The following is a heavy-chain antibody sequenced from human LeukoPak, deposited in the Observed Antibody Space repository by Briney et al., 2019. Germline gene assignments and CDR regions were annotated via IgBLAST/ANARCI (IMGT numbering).Heavy chain of an antibody. CDR3: ARDLDRGYSGDY. CDR1: GYTFTGYY. J-gene: IGHJ4*02. CDR2: INPNSGGT. Sequence: ASVKVSCKASGYTFTGYYMHWVRQAPGQGLEWMGRINPNSGGTNYAQKFQGRVTMTRDTSISTAYMGLSRLRSDDTAVYYCARDLDRGYSGDYWGQGTLVTVSS. D-gene: IGHD5-12*01. V-gene: IGHV1-2*06.